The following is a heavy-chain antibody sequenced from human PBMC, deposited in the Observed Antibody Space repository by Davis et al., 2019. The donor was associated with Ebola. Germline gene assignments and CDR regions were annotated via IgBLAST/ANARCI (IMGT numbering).Heavy chain of an antibody. Sequence: GESLKISCAASGFTFSSYDMHWLRQATGKGLEWVSAIATAGDTYYPGSVKGRFTISRENAKNSLYLQMNSLRAGDTAVYYCARGQGGSSSVFSYYYYGMDVWGQGTTVTVSS. J-gene: IGHJ6*02. D-gene: IGHD6-6*01. CDR3: ARGQGGSSSVFSYYYYGMDV. V-gene: IGHV3-13*01. CDR2: IATAGDT. CDR1: GFTFSSYD.